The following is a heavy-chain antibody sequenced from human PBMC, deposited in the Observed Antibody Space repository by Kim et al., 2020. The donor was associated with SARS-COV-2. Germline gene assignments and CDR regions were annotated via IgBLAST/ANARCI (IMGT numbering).Heavy chain of an antibody. J-gene: IGHJ3*02. V-gene: IGHV1-2*02. D-gene: IGHD2-21*02. CDR3: ARDGLGVVVTASGIAFDI. Sequence: ASVKVSCKASGYTFTGYYMHWVRQAPGQGLEWMGWINPNSGGTNYAQKFQGRVTMTRDTSISTAYMELSRLRSDDTAVYYCARDGLGVVVTASGIAFDIWGQGTMVTVSS. CDR1: GYTFTGYY. CDR2: INPNSGGT.